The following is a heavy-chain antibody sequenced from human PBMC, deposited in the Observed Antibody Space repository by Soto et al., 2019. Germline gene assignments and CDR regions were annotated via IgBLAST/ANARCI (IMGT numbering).Heavy chain of an antibody. Sequence: QLQLQESGPGLVKPSETLSLTCTVSGGSISSSSYYWGWIRQPPGKGLEWIGSIYYSGSTYYNPSLKSRVTISVDTSKNQFSLKLSSVTAADTAVYYCARRGCSGGSCYSDGDYDSYYYYYMDVWGKGTTVTVSS. V-gene: IGHV4-39*01. CDR1: GGSISSSSYY. J-gene: IGHJ6*03. CDR3: ARRGCSGGSCYSDGDYDSYYYYYMDV. D-gene: IGHD2-15*01. CDR2: IYYSGST.